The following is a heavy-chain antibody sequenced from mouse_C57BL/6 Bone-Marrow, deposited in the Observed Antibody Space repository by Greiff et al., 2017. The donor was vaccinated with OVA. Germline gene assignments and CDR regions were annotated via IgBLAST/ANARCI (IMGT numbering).Heavy chain of an antibody. CDR2: IHPNSGST. V-gene: IGHV1-64*01. D-gene: IGHD1-1*01. Sequence: QVQLQQPGAELVKPGASVKLSCKASGYTFTSYWMHWVKQRPGQGLEWIGMIHPNSGSTNYNEKFKSKATLTVDKSSSTAYMQLSSLTSEDSAVYYCAAYYYGSSYFDYWGQGTTLTVSS. CDR1: GYTFTSYW. J-gene: IGHJ2*01. CDR3: AAYYYGSSYFDY.